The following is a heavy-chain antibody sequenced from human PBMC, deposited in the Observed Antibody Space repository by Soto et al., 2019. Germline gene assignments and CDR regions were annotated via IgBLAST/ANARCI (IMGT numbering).Heavy chain of an antibody. CDR2: ISGSGGST. Sequence: EVQLLESGGGLVQPGGSLRLSCAASGVTFSSYAMSWVRQAPGKGLEWVSAISGSGGSTYYADSVKGRFTISRDNSKNTLYLQMNSLRAEDTAVYYCAKGVGWFHHLRYDYWGQGTLVTVSS. J-gene: IGHJ4*02. D-gene: IGHD6-19*01. V-gene: IGHV3-23*01. CDR1: GVTFSSYA. CDR3: AKGVGWFHHLRYDY.